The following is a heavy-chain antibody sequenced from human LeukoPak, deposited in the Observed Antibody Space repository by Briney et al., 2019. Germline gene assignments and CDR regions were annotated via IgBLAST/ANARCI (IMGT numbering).Heavy chain of an antibody. V-gene: IGHV4-31*03. J-gene: IGHJ4*02. CDR1: GGSISSGDYY. D-gene: IGHD3-16*02. CDR3: ARDRNVGYDYVWGSYRYDYFDY. CDR2: IYYSGST. Sequence: SETLSLTCTVSGGSISSGDYYWSWIRQHPGKGLEWIGYIYYSGSTYYNPSLKSRVTISVDTSKNQFSLKLSSVTAADTAVYYCARDRNVGYDYVWGSYRYDYFDYWGQGTPVTVSS.